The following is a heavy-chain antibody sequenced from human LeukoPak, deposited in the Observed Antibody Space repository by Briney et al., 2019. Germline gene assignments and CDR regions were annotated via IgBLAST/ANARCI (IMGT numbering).Heavy chain of an antibody. Sequence: HPGGSLRLSCAASGFTFITYSMNWVRQAPGKGLEWVSYISSSSSNMYYADSVRGRFTISRDDATNSLYLQMNSLRAEDTAVYYCARDSGSYPYYFDHWGQGTLVTVSS. J-gene: IGHJ4*02. D-gene: IGHD1-26*01. CDR1: GFTFITYS. V-gene: IGHV3-48*01. CDR3: ARDSGSYPYYFDH. CDR2: ISSSSSNM.